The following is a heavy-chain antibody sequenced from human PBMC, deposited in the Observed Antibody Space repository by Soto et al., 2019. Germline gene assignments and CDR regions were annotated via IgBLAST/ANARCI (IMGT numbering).Heavy chain of an antibody. Sequence: SETLSLTCAVYGGSFSGYYWSWIRQPPGKGLEWIGEINHSGSTNYNPSLKSRVTISVDTSKNQFSLKLSSVTAADTAVYYCARGSLRCYRSPTYWFDPWGQGTLVTVSS. J-gene: IGHJ5*02. CDR1: GGSFSGYY. CDR3: ARGSLRCYRSPTYWFDP. CDR2: INHSGST. V-gene: IGHV4-34*01. D-gene: IGHD3-16*02.